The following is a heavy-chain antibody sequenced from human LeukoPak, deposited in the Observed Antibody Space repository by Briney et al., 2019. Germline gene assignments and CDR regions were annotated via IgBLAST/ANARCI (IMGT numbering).Heavy chain of an antibody. D-gene: IGHD1-26*01. J-gene: IGHJ4*02. CDR3: ARRMGATSLDY. CDR1: GYSFTSYW. Sequence: EPLQIPCKGSGYSFTSYWIGWVRQMPGKGLEWMGIIYPCDSDTRYSPSFQGQVTLSADKSISTAYLQWSSLKASDTAMYYCARRMGATSLDYWGQGTLVTVSS. V-gene: IGHV5-51*01. CDR2: IYPCDSDT.